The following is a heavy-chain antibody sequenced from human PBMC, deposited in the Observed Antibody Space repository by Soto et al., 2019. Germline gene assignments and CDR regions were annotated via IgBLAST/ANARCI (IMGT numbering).Heavy chain of an antibody. CDR2: ISAYNGNT. CDR1: GYTFTSYG. Sequence: GASVKVSFKASGYTFTSYGISWLRQAPGQGLEWMGWISAYNGNTNYAQKLQGRVTMTTDTSTSTAYMELRSLRSDDTAVYYCARDLDYYDSSGSTASFDYWGQGTLVTVSS. D-gene: IGHD3-22*01. CDR3: ARDLDYYDSSGSTASFDY. V-gene: IGHV1-18*04. J-gene: IGHJ4*02.